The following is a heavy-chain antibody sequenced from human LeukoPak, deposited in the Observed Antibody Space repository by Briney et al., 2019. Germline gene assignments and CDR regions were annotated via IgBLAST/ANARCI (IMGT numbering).Heavy chain of an antibody. CDR3: ARGTLAVAATDYYFDY. CDR1: GGSISSYY. CDR2: IYYSGST. J-gene: IGHJ4*02. Sequence: SETLSLTCTVSGGSISSYYWSWIRQPPGKGLEWIGYIYYSGSTYYNPSLKSRVTISVDRSKNQFSLKLSSVTAADTAVYYCARGTLAVAATDYYFDYWGQGTLVTVSS. V-gene: IGHV4-59*12. D-gene: IGHD6-19*01.